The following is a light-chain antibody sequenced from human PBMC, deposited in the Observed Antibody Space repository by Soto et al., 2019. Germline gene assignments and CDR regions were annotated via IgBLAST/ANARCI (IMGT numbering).Light chain of an antibody. Sequence: EIVLTQSPATLSLSPGERATLSCRASQSISSYLAWYQQKPGQAPRLLIHDASNRATGIPARFSGSGSGTDFPLSISGLEPEDFAVYYCQQRSDWPRTFGQGTKVEIK. CDR2: DAS. CDR1: QSISSY. V-gene: IGKV3-11*01. J-gene: IGKJ1*01. CDR3: QQRSDWPRT.